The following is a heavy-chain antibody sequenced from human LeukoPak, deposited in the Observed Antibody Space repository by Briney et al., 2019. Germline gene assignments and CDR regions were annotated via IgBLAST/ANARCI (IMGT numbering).Heavy chain of an antibody. D-gene: IGHD4-17*01. CDR1: GFSLSTSGVG. J-gene: IGHJ4*02. CDR2: IYWDNNK. CDR3: AHYGDYRFLYYFDH. Sequence: GSGPTLMKPTQTLTLTCSFSGFSLSTSGVGVGWIRQPPGKGLEWLALIYWDNNKLYSPSLKSRLTITKDTSKNQVVLTMTNMDPVDTATYSCAHYGDYRFLYYFDHWGQGTLVTVSS. V-gene: IGHV2-5*02.